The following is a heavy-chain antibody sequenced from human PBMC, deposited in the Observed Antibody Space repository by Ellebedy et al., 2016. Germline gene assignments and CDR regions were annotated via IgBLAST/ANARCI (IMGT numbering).Heavy chain of an antibody. D-gene: IGHD3-22*01. J-gene: IGHJ3*02. Sequence: GESLKIFCAASGFTVSSNYMSWVRQAPGKGLEWVSVIYSGGSTYYADSVKGRFTISRDNSKNTLYLQMNSLRAEDTAVYYCARVGYDSSGYTPRGAFDIWGQGTMVTVSS. CDR2: IYSGGST. CDR3: ARVGYDSSGYTPRGAFDI. CDR1: GFTVSSNY. V-gene: IGHV3-66*01.